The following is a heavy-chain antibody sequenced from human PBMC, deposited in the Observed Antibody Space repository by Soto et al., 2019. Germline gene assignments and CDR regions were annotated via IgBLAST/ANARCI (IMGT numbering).Heavy chain of an antibody. V-gene: IGHV4-34*01. CDR1: GGSFSGYY. D-gene: IGHD4-4*01. CDR2: INHSGST. J-gene: IGHJ5*02. CDR3: ARGIDYSNSPNWFDP. Sequence: SETLSLTCAVYGGSFSGYYWSWIRQPPGKGLEWIGEINHSGSTNYNPSLKSRVTISVDTSKNQFSLKLSSVTAADTAVYYCARGIDYSNSPNWFDPWGQGTLVTVSS.